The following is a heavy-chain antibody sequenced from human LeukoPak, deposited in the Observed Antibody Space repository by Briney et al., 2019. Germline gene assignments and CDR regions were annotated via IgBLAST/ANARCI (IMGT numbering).Heavy chain of an antibody. J-gene: IGHJ5*02. Sequence: SVKVSCKASGYTFTSYDINWVRQATGQGPEWMGGIIPIFGTANYAQKFQGRVTITADKTTSAAYMELSSLRSDDTAVYYCARHLAAAGNWSDPWGQGTLVIASS. V-gene: IGHV1-69*06. CDR2: IIPIFGTA. CDR1: GYTFTSYD. CDR3: ARHLAAAGNWSDP. D-gene: IGHD6-13*01.